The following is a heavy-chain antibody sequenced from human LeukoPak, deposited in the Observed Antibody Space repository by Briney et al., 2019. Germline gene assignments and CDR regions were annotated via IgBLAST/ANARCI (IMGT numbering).Heavy chain of an antibody. CDR2: IRPYNGIP. CDR3: ARGKRGSYYVPLDY. CDR1: GSTFTPYG. Sequence: ASGRLSSKPSGSTFTPYGISWVRESPGPRLEGRGGIRPYNGIPNYAQKLQGRVNMPTHKSTSTAYMELGSLRSDDTAVYYCARGKRGSYYVPLDYWGEGRLDTVSS. J-gene: IGHJ4*02. V-gene: IGHV1-18*01. D-gene: IGHD1-26*01.